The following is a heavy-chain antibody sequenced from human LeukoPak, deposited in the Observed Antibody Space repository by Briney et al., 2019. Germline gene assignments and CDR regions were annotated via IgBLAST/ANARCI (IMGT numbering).Heavy chain of an antibody. D-gene: IGHD6-19*01. CDR1: GASISNNDR. J-gene: IGHJ4*02. CDR3: ASVNFNSGWYVFDY. CDR2: IYRSGSP. Sequence: SETLSLTCAVSGASISNNDRGWVRQPPGKGLEWIGEIYRSGSPNYNPSLKSRVTISVDRSNSQFSLRLSSVTAADTAVYYCASVNFNSGWYVFDYWGQGTLVTVSS. V-gene: IGHV4-4*02.